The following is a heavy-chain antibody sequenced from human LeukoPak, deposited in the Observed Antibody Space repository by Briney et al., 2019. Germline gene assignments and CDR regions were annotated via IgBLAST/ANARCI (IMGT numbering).Heavy chain of an antibody. CDR3: AKAVNRQNYSGNSGSFFDY. CDR1: GFTFSSYG. D-gene: IGHD4-23*01. V-gene: IGHV3-30*18. CDR2: ISYDGSNK. J-gene: IGHJ4*02. Sequence: GGSLRLSCAASGFTFSSYGMHWVRQAPGKGLEWVAVISYDGSNKYYADSVKGRFTISRDNSKNTLYLQMNSLRAEDTAVYYCAKAVNRQNYSGNSGSFFDYWGQGTLVTVSS.